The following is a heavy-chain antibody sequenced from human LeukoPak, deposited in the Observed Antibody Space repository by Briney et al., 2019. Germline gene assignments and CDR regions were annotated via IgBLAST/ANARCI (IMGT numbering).Heavy chain of an antibody. V-gene: IGHV1-2*02. CDR3: ARVSPYDFWSGYHMGFDY. Sequence: GASVKVSCKASGYTFTGYYMHWVRQAPGQGLEWMGWINPNSGGTNYAQKFQGRVTMTRDTSISTAYMELSRLRSDDTAVYYCARVSPYDFWSGYHMGFDYWGQGTLVTVSS. CDR1: GYTFTGYY. J-gene: IGHJ4*02. D-gene: IGHD3-3*01. CDR2: INPNSGGT.